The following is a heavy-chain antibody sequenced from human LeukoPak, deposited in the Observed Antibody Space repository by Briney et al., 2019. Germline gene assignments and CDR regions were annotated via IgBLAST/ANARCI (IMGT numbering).Heavy chain of an antibody. J-gene: IGHJ5*02. CDR3: IRDFRSADL. Sequence: PGGSLRLSCVASGFTFSNYWMHWVRQPPGKGLVWVSRIYVDGRTTNYADSVKGRFTISRVNAKNTVYLEMNSLSVEDTATYYCIRDFRSADLWGQGTLVTVTS. CDR2: IYVDGRTT. V-gene: IGHV3-74*01. CDR1: GFTFSNYW.